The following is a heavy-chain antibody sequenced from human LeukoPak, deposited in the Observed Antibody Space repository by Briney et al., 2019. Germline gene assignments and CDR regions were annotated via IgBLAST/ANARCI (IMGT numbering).Heavy chain of an antibody. J-gene: IGHJ6*03. Sequence: GGSLRLSCAASGFTFSSCGFHWVRQAPGKGLEWVTIIRYDGSNKYYADSVKGRFTISRDNSKYTLYLQMNSLRAEDTAVYYCAKVPKLPSISMIRGVRVPYYMDVWGKGTTVTISS. D-gene: IGHD3-10*01. CDR1: GFTFSSCG. V-gene: IGHV3-30*02. CDR3: AKVPKLPSISMIRGVRVPYYMDV. CDR2: IRYDGSNK.